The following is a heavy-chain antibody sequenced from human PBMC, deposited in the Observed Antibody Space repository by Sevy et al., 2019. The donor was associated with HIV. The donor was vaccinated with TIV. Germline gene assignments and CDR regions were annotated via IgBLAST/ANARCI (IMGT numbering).Heavy chain of an antibody. D-gene: IGHD1-26*01. V-gene: IGHV1-2*06. CDR1: GYTFTGYY. CDR2: INPNSGGT. CDR3: ARGGPSSYHGDY. Sequence: ASVKVSCKASGYTFTGYYMHWVRQAPGQGLEWMGRINPNSGGTNYAQKFQGRVTMTRDTSISTAYMELSRLRSADTAVYYCARGGPSSYHGDYWGQGTLVTVSS. J-gene: IGHJ4*02.